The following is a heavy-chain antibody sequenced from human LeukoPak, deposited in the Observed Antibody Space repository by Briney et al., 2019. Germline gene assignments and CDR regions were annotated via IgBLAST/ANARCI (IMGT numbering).Heavy chain of an antibody. CDR2: MFYRGST. CDR3: ARFHISTGSFYS. J-gene: IGHJ4*02. D-gene: IGHD3-9*01. CDR1: GASVSSGSYS. V-gene: IGHV4-61*01. Sequence: SETLSLTCTVSGASVSSGSYSWIWIRQPPGKGLEWIGYMFYRGSTNYNPSLKSRVTISVASSKNQFSLNLSSVTAADKAAYYCARFHISTGSFYSWGQGNRVTVSS.